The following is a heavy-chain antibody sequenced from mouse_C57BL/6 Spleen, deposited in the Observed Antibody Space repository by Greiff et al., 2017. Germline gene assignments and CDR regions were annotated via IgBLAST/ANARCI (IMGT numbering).Heavy chain of an antibody. CDR2: IYPGDGDT. V-gene: IGHV1-82*01. Sequence: QVQLKQSGPELVKPGASVKISCKASGYAFSSSWMNWVKQRPGKGLEWIGRIYPGDGDTNYNGKFKGKATLTADKSSSTAYMQLSSLTSEDSAVYVCAREVRSYFDYWGQGTTLTVSS. D-gene: IGHD2-14*01. CDR3: AREVRSYFDY. J-gene: IGHJ2*01. CDR1: GYAFSSSW.